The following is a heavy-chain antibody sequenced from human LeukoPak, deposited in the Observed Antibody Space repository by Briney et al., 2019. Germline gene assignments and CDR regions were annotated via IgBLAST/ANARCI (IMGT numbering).Heavy chain of an antibody. D-gene: IGHD5-24*01. V-gene: IGHV1-24*01. CDR1: GYTLTELS. CDR3: ATDDVAMDYYGMDV. J-gene: IGHJ6*02. Sequence: ASVTVSCKVSGYTLTELSMHWVRQAPGKGREWMGGFDPEDGETIYAQKFQGRVTMTEDTSTDTAYMELSSLRSEDTAVYYCATDDVAMDYYGMDVWGQGTTVTVSS. CDR2: FDPEDGET.